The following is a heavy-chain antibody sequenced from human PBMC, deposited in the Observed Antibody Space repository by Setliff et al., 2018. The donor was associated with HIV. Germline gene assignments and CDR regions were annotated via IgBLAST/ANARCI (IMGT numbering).Heavy chain of an antibody. J-gene: IGHJ4*02. D-gene: IGHD2-15*01. Sequence: PSETLSLTCAVYGGSFSGYDWSWIRQPPGKGLEWIGEINHSGSTNYNPSLKSRVTISVDTSKNQFSLNLSSVTAADTAVYYCASGGLGVVGAIDYWSQGTLVTVSS. CDR2: INHSGST. V-gene: IGHV4-34*01. CDR1: GGSFSGYD. CDR3: ASGGLGVVGAIDY.